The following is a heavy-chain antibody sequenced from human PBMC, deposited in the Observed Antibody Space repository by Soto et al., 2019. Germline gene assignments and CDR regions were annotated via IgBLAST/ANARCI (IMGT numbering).Heavy chain of an antibody. D-gene: IGHD6-6*01. J-gene: IGHJ5*02. CDR2: IYYSGST. Sequence: SETLSLTCTVSGGSISSGGYYWSWIRQHPGKGLEWIGYIYYSGSTYYNPSLKSRVTISVDTSKNQFSLKLSSVTAADTAVYYCVRSSSSRWFDPWGQGTLVTVSS. CDR1: GGSISSGGYY. V-gene: IGHV4-31*03. CDR3: VRSSSSRWFDP.